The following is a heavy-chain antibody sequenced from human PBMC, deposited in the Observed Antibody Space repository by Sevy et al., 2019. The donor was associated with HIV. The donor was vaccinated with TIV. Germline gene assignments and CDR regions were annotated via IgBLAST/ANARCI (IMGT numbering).Heavy chain of an antibody. Sequence: SQTLSLTCSISGDSVSSNNAAWNWIRQSPSRGLEWLGRTFYRSNWYNDYAVSLKGRITINPDTSKNQLSLQLTSVTPEDTAVYYWARDGLTCGAMDVWGQGTTVTVSS. CDR2: TFYRSNWYN. CDR1: GDSVSSNNAA. CDR3: ARDGLTCGAMDV. D-gene: IGHD2-21*01. V-gene: IGHV6-1*01. J-gene: IGHJ6*02.